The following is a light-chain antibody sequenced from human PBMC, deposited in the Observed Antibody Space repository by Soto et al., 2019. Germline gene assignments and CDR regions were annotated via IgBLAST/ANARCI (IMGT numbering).Light chain of an antibody. CDR1: TTDARDYNY. Sequence: QSALTQPRSVSGSRGQSVTISCTGTTTDARDYNYVSWYQQHPGKAPKLLIYDVTKRPSGVPDRFSGSKSGKTASLTISGLQAEDEADYYCCSSAGGYAFYFFGTGTKLTVL. CDR3: CSSAGGYAFYF. CDR2: DVT. J-gene: IGLJ1*01. V-gene: IGLV2-11*01.